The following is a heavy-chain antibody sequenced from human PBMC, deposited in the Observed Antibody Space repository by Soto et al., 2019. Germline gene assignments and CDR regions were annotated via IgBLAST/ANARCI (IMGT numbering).Heavy chain of an antibody. CDR3: ARGPLH. CDR1: GGSLRDYY. J-gene: IGHJ4*02. Sequence: SETLSLTCAVYGGSLRDYYWSWIRQPPGKGLEWIGEINHSGSTNFNPSLKSRVTISVDTSKNQFSLKLTSVAAADTAVYYCARGPLHWGQGALVTVSS. V-gene: IGHV4-34*01. CDR2: INHSGST.